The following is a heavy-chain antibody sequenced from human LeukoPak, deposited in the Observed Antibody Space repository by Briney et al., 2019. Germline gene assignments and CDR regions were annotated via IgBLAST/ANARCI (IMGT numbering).Heavy chain of an antibody. CDR2: IIPIFGIA. CDR1: GGTFSSYA. J-gene: IGHJ4*02. D-gene: IGHD3-22*01. CDR3: ARGKYYYDSSGYLDY. Sequence: ASVKVSCKASGGTFSSYAIRWVRQAPGQGLEWMGRIIPIFGIASYAQKFQGKVTITADKSTSTAYMELSSLRSEDTAVYYCARGKYYYDSSGYLDYWGQGTLVTVSS. V-gene: IGHV1-69*04.